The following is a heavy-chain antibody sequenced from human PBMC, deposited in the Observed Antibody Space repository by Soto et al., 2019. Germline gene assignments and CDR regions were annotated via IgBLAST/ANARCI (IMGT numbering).Heavy chain of an antibody. V-gene: IGHV5-51*01. Sequence: GESLKISCKTSGYDFTNYWIGWVRQMPGKGLEWMGIIYPVDSDTRYSPSFQGQITISADKSISTAYLQWSSLKASDTAMYYCARLFNPASAAGLDYWGQGILVTVSS. CDR2: IYPVDSDT. J-gene: IGHJ4*02. D-gene: IGHD6-13*01. CDR3: ARLFNPASAAGLDY. CDR1: GYDFTNYW.